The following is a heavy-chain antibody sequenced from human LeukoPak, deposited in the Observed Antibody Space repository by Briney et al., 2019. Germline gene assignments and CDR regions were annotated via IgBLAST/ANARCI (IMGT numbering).Heavy chain of an antibody. CDR1: GGSFSGYY. V-gene: IGHV4-34*01. D-gene: IGHD2-2*01. J-gene: IGHJ4*02. CDR2: INHSGST. Sequence: SETLSLTCAVYGGSFSGYYWSWIRQPPGKGLEWIGEINHSGSTNYNPSLKSRVTISVDTSKNQFSLKLSSVTAADTAVYYCARDWWGRDCSSMMCSSFDYWGQGTLVTVPS. CDR3: ARDWWGRDCSSMMCSSFDY.